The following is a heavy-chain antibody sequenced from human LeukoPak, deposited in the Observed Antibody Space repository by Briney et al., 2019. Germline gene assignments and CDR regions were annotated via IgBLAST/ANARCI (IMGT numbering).Heavy chain of an antibody. CDR2: VYYSGST. CDR3: ARAEDEFDI. V-gene: IGHV4-59*12. Sequence: SETLSLTRTVSGGSISTYFWSWIRQPPGRGLEWIGYVYYSGSTNYNPSLKSRVTISADTSKNQFSLRLSSVTAADTAVYYCARAEDEFDIWGQGTMVTVSS. D-gene: IGHD5-24*01. CDR1: GGSISTYF. J-gene: IGHJ3*02.